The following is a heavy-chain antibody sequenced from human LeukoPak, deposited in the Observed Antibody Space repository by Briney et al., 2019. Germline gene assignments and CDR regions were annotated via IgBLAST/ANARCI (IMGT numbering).Heavy chain of an antibody. V-gene: IGHV1-2*02. Sequence: ASVKVSCKASKNTFTGYYMHWVRQAPGQGLEWMGWINPNRGGTNYAQKFQGRVTMTRDTSISTAYMELRGLRSDDTAVYYCARLGSSDIWGQGTLVTVSS. CDR3: ARLGSSDI. J-gene: IGHJ3*02. CDR2: INPNRGGT. CDR1: KNTFTGYY. D-gene: IGHD3-16*01.